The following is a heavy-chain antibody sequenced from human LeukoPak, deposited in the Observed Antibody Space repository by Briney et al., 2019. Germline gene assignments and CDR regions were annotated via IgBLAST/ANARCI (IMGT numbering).Heavy chain of an antibody. CDR1: GDSISSYY. J-gene: IGHJ6*03. V-gene: IGHV4-4*07. CDR3: ARGRYYAPWYYYYMDV. Sequence: SETLSLTCTVSGDSISSYYWSWIRQPAGKGLEWIGRIYTSGSTNYNPSLKSRVTISVDTSKNQFSLKLSSVTAADTAVYYCARGRYYAPWYYYYMDVWGKGTTVTISS. D-gene: IGHD3-10*01. CDR2: IYTSGST.